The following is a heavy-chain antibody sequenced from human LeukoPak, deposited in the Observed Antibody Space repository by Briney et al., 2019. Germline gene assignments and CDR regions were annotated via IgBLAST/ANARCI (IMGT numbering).Heavy chain of an antibody. D-gene: IGHD2-15*01. Sequence: PSQTLSLTCTVSGGSISGGDNYWTWIRQPPGKGLEWIGEINHSGSTNYNPSLKSRVTISVDTSKNQFSLKLSSVTAADTAVYYCCSYGLDAFDIWGQGTMVTVSS. CDR3: CSYGLDAFDI. V-gene: IGHV4-30-4*03. CDR1: GGSISGGDNY. CDR2: INHSGST. J-gene: IGHJ3*02.